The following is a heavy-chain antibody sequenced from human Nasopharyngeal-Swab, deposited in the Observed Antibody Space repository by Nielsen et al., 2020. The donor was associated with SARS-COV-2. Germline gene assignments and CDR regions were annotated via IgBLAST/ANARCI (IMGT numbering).Heavy chain of an antibody. CDR1: GFTFSSYW. D-gene: IGHD3-3*01. V-gene: IGHV3-7*03. Sequence: GESLKISCAASGFTFSSYWMSWVRQAPGKGLEWVANIKQDGSEKYYVDSVKGRFTISRDNSKNTLYLQMNSLRAEDTAVYYCARGVGVDDFWSGRFDYWGQGTLVTVSS. CDR3: ARGVGVDDFWSGRFDY. J-gene: IGHJ4*02. CDR2: IKQDGSEK.